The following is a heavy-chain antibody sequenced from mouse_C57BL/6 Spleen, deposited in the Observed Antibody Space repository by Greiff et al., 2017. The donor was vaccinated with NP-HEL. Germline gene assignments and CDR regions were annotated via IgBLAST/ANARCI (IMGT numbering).Heavy chain of an antibody. CDR2: IWSGGST. CDR3: ARNIRLGEGGYYYAMDY. CDR1: GFSLTSYG. Sequence: QVQLQQSGPGLVQPSQSLSITCTVSGFSLTSYGVHWVRQSPGKGLEWLGVIWSGGSTDYNAAFISRLSISKDNSKSQVFFKMNSLQADDTAIYYCARNIRLGEGGYYYAMDYWGQGTSVTVSS. D-gene: IGHD2-12*01. J-gene: IGHJ4*01. V-gene: IGHV2-2*01.